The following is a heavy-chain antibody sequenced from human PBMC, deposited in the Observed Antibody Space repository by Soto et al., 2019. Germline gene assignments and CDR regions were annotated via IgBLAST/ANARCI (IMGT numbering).Heavy chain of an antibody. CDR2: VSGRGENT. CDR1: GFTFSNFA. CDR3: ARLRCSGSGCYPNWFDP. J-gene: IGHJ5*02. V-gene: IGHV3-23*01. D-gene: IGHD2-15*01. Sequence: PGGSLRLSCAASGFTFSNFAMNWVRQAPGKGLEWVSSVSGRGENTYYADSVKGRFTISRDNSKNTLYLQLDSLRVEDTALYYCARLRCSGSGCYPNWFDPWGQGTLVTVSS.